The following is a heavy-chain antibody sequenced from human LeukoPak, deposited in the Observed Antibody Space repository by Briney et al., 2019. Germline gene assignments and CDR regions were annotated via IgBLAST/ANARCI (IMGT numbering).Heavy chain of an antibody. J-gene: IGHJ4*02. CDR3: ARDRKKTWIQLDYFDY. D-gene: IGHD5-18*01. V-gene: IGHV1-46*01. CDR2: INPSGGST. CDR1: GYTFTSYY. Sequence: ASVKVSCTASGYTFTSYYMHWVRQAPGQGLEWMGIINPSGGSTSYAQEFQGRVTMTRDTSTSTVYMELSSLRSEDTAVYYCARDRKKTWIQLDYFDYWGQGTLVTVSS.